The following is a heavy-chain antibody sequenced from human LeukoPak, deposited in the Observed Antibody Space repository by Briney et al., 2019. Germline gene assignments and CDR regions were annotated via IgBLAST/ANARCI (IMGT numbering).Heavy chain of an antibody. CDR3: ARRSTTGTTSYFDY. CDR2: IYPGDSDT. Sequence: GESLKISCKGSGYSFTSYWIGWVRPRPGKGVGWMGIIYPGDSDTRYSPSFQGQVTISADKSISTAYLQWSSLKASDTAMYYCARRSTTGTTSYFDYWGQGTLVTVSS. J-gene: IGHJ4*02. D-gene: IGHD1-1*01. V-gene: IGHV5-51*01. CDR1: GYSFTSYW.